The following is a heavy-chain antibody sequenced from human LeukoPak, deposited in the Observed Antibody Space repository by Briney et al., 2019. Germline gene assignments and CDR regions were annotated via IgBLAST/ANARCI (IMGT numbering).Heavy chain of an antibody. CDR3: AREDDGYNPTGY. V-gene: IGHV1-69*05. CDR1: GGTFSSYA. J-gene: IGHJ4*02. D-gene: IGHD5-24*01. Sequence: SVKVSCKASGGTFSSYAISWVRQAPGQGLEWMGGIIPIFGTANYAQKFQGRVTITTAESTSTAYMELSSLRSEDTAVYYCAREDDGYNPTGYWGQGTLVTVSS. CDR2: IIPIFGTA.